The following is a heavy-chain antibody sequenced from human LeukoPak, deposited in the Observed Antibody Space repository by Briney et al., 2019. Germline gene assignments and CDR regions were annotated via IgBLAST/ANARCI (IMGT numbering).Heavy chain of an antibody. J-gene: IGHJ4*02. V-gene: IGHV3-30*02. CDR2: IRYDGSNK. CDR3: AKVVHYYDSSGWHQDY. Sequence: PGGSLRLSCAASGFTFSSYGMHWVRQAPGKGLEWVAFIRYDGSNKYYADSVKGRFTISRDNSKNTLYLQMNSLRAEDTAVYYCAKVVHYYDSSGWHQDYWGQGTLVTVSS. D-gene: IGHD3-22*01. CDR1: GFTFSSYG.